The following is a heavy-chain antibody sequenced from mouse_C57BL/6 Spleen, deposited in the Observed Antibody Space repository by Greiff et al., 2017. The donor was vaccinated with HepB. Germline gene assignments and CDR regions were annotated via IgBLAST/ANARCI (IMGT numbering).Heavy chain of an antibody. CDR2: IDPSDSYT. CDR3: AVTGTGKTWYFDY. V-gene: IGHV1-59*01. CDR1: GYTFTSYW. J-gene: IGHJ2*01. D-gene: IGHD4-1*01. Sequence: QVQLQQSGAELVRPGTSVKLSCKASGYTFTSYWMHWVKQRPGQGLEWIGVIDPSDSYTNYNQKFKGRATLTVDTSSSTAYMQLSSLTSEDSAVYYCAVTGTGKTWYFDYWGQGTTLTVSS.